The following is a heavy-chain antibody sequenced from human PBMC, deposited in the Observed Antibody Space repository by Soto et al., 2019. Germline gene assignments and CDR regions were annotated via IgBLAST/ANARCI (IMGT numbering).Heavy chain of an antibody. CDR1: GYTFTSYG. Sequence: ASVKVSCKASGYTFTSYGISWVRQAPGQGLEWMGWISAYNGNTNYAQKLQGRVTMTTDTSTSTAYMELRSLRSDDTAVYYCARWRGKCSGGSCYKYNWFDPWGQGTLVIVSS. V-gene: IGHV1-18*01. CDR3: ARWRGKCSGGSCYKYNWFDP. CDR2: ISAYNGNT. D-gene: IGHD2-15*01. J-gene: IGHJ5*02.